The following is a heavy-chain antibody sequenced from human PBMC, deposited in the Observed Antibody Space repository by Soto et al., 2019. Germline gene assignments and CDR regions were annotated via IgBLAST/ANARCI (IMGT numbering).Heavy chain of an antibody. CDR1: GGSISSYY. D-gene: IGHD1-26*01. CDR3: ARRGELLTYYYYGMDV. Sequence: QVQLQESGPGLVKPSETLSLTCTVSGGSISSYYWSWIRQPPGKGLEWIGYIYYSGSTNYNPSLKSRVTISVDTSKNQFPLKLSSVTAADKAVYYCARRGELLTYYYYGMDVWGQGTTVTVSS. J-gene: IGHJ6*02. CDR2: IYYSGST. V-gene: IGHV4-59*01.